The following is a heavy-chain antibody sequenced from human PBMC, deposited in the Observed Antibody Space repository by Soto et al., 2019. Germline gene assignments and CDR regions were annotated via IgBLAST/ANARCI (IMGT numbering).Heavy chain of an antibody. D-gene: IGHD6-13*01. CDR2: LYYSGST. J-gene: IGHJ4*02. CDR1: GGSISSNY. CDR3: ARGADSSSWSFDY. Sequence: SETLFLTCTVSGGSISSNYWSWIRQPPGKGLEWIGYLYYSGSTNYNPSLKSRVTVSVDTSKNQFSLKLSSVTAADTAVYYCARGADSSSWSFDYWGQGTLVTVSS. V-gene: IGHV4-59*01.